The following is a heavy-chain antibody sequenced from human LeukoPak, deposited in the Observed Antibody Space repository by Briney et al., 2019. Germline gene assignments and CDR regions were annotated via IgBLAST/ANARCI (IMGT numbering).Heavy chain of an antibody. CDR3: ARLIITSDAAY. CDR1: GFTFSMSS. CDR2: ISSNGGTI. Sequence: GGSLRLSCVASGFTFSMSSLNWVRQAPGKGLEWLSYISSNGGTIYYADSVKGRFTISRDNVNNSLHLEMNSLRAEDTAVYYCARLIITSDAAYWGQGTLVTVSS. J-gene: IGHJ4*02. V-gene: IGHV3-48*01. D-gene: IGHD3-16*01.